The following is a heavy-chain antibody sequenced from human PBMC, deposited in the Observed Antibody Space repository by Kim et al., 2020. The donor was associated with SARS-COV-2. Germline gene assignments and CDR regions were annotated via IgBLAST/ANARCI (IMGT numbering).Heavy chain of an antibody. Sequence: YADSVKGRFTISRDNSKNTLYLQMNSLRAEDTAVYYCAKSIQLYFLWFDPWGQGTLVTVSS. D-gene: IGHD5-18*01. V-gene: IGHV3-23*01. CDR3: AKSIQLYFLWFDP. J-gene: IGHJ5*02.